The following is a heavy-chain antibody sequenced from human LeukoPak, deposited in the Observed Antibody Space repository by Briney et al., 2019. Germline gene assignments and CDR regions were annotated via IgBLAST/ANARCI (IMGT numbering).Heavy chain of an antibody. CDR1: GFTFSSYW. Sequence: PGGSLRLSCAASGFTFSSYWMSWVRQAPGKGLEWVANIKQDGSEKYYVDSVKGRFTVSRDNAKNSLYLQMTRLSAEDTALYYCAKDVYSSALIPDNWGQGTLVTVSS. J-gene: IGHJ4*02. D-gene: IGHD6-19*01. CDR2: IKQDGSEK. V-gene: IGHV3-7*03. CDR3: AKDVYSSALIPDN.